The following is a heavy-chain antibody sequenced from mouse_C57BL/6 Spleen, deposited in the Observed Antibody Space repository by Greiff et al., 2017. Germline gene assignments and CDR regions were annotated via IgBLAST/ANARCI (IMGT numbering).Heavy chain of an antibody. D-gene: IGHD1-1*01. CDR2: IYPGSGST. Sequence: QVQLQQPGAELVKPGASVKMSCKASGYTFTSYWITWVKQRPGQGLEWIGDIYPGSGSTNYNEKFKSKATLTVDTSSSTAYMQLSSLTSEDSAVYYGASYCYGSSYYDMDYWGQGTSVTVSS. J-gene: IGHJ4*01. CDR3: ASYCYGSSYYDMDY. CDR1: GYTFTSYW. V-gene: IGHV1-55*01.